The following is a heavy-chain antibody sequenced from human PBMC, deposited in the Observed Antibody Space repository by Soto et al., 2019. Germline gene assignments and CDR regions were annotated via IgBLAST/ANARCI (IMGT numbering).Heavy chain of an antibody. D-gene: IGHD6-19*01. V-gene: IGHV3-30*18. Sequence: QVQLVESGGGVAQPGRSLRLSCAASVFTFSSYGMHWVRQAPGKGLEWVAVISYDGSNKYYADSVKVRFTITRDTSKNTLYLQMSSLRAEDTAVYYCAKDRGSGEYVYYYGMDVWGQGTTVTVAS. J-gene: IGHJ6*02. CDR2: ISYDGSNK. CDR3: AKDRGSGEYVYYYGMDV. CDR1: VFTFSSYG.